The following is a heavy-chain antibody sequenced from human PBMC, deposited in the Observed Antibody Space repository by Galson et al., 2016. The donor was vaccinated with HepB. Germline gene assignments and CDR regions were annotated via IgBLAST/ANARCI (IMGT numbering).Heavy chain of an antibody. J-gene: IGHJ4*02. CDR1: GDSINTYD. Sequence: SETLSLTCTVSGDSINTYDWSWIRQSPGKGLEWIGYIYDSGTTIYNPSLKSRVTISLDASNNHFSLTLTSVTAADTAVYYCARESGECWETVDRISRCFDYWGQGILVTVSS. D-gene: IGHD3-10*01. CDR2: IYDSGTT. CDR3: ARESGECWETVDRISRCFDY. V-gene: IGHV4-59*01.